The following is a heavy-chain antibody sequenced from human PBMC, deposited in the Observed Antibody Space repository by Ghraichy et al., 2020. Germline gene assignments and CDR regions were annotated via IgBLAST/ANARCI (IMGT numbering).Heavy chain of an antibody. V-gene: IGHV4-59*01. Sequence: TLSLTCTVSGGSISSYYWSWIRQPPGKGLEWIGYIYYSGSTNYNPSLKSRVTISVDTSKNQFSLKLSSVTAADTAVYYCAREEGTGSAYFDYWGQGTLVTVSS. CDR3: AREEGTGSAYFDY. D-gene: IGHD7-27*01. CDR1: GGSISSYY. CDR2: IYYSGST. J-gene: IGHJ4*02.